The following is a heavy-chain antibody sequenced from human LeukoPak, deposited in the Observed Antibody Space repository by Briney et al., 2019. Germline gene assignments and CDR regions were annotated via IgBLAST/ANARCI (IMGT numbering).Heavy chain of an antibody. Sequence: ASVKVSCKASGYTFTGYYMHWVRQATGQGLEWMGWMNPNSGNTGYAQKFQGRVTMTRNTSISTAYMELSSLRSEDTAVYYCARVGKTSSSWYSYWGQGTLVTVSS. CDR1: GYTFTGYY. CDR3: ARVGKTSSSWYSY. J-gene: IGHJ4*02. CDR2: MNPNSGNT. V-gene: IGHV1-8*02. D-gene: IGHD6-13*01.